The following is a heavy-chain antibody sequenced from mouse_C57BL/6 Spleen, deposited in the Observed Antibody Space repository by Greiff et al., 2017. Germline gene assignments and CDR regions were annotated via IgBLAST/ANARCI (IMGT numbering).Heavy chain of an antibody. D-gene: IGHD1-1*01. CDR2: IDPSDSYT. V-gene: IGHV1-69*01. CDR3: ARRAYYYGSSYYAMDY. CDR1: GYTFTSYW. J-gene: IGHJ4*01. Sequence: QVQLQQPGAELVLPGASVKLSCKASGYTFTSYWMHWVKQRPGQGLEWIGEIDPSDSYTNYNQKFTGKSTLTVDQSSSTAYMQLSSLTSEDSAVYYCARRAYYYGSSYYAMDYWGQGTSVTVSS.